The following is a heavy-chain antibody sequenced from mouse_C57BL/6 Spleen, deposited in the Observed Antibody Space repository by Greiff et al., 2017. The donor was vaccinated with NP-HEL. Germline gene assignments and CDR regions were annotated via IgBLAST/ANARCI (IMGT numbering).Heavy chain of an antibody. CDR1: GFTFSDYG. J-gene: IGHJ3*01. Sequence: EVMLVESGGGLVKPGGSLKLSCAASGFTFSDYGMHWVRQAPEKGLEWVAYISSGSSTIYYADTVKGRFTISRDNATNTLFLQMTSLRSEDTAMYYCAYGNYLRFAYWGQGTLVTVSA. CDR2: ISSGSSTI. V-gene: IGHV5-17*01. CDR3: AYGNYLRFAY. D-gene: IGHD2-1*01.